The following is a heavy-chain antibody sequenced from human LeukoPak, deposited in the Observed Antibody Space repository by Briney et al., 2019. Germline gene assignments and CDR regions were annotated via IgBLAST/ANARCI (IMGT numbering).Heavy chain of an antibody. CDR2: ISSVGAT. CDR1: GFSLSSFG. V-gene: IGHV3-23*01. J-gene: IGHJ5*01. CDR3: AKNLREGRLLTISLDS. Sequence: PGGSLRLSCATSGFSLSSFGMHWVRLTPGKGLEWLSAISSVGATHYAESVKGRFTISRSVSNNALYLQLDSLGVEDTAAYFCAKNLREGRLLTISLDSWGQGTLVTVSS. D-gene: IGHD3-22*01.